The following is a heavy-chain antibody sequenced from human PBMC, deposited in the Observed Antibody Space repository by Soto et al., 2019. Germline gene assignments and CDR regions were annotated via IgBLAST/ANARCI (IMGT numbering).Heavy chain of an antibody. V-gene: IGHV3-23*01. CDR1: GFTFSSYA. D-gene: IGHD4-17*01. CDR2: ISGSGGST. J-gene: IGHJ1*01. CDR3: ANTHDYGDHHKLHAY. Sequence: GGSLRLSCAASGFTFSSYAMSWVRQAPGKGLEWVSAISGSGGSTYYADSVKGRFTISRDNSKNTLYLQMNSLRAEDTAVYYCANTHDYGDHHKLHAYCGQGTLVTVSS.